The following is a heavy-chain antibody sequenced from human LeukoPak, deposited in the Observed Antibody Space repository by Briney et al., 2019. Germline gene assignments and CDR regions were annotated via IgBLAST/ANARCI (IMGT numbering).Heavy chain of an antibody. CDR2: INKDGGEK. V-gene: IGHV3-7*01. Sequence: GGSLRLSCAASGFTFSSYAMSWVRQAPGKGLEWVANINKDGGEKYYVDSVKDRFTISRDNAKRSLYLQMNSLRVEDTAVYYCARDFYDSSGDDAFDIWGLGTMVTVSS. CDR1: GFTFSSYA. J-gene: IGHJ3*02. D-gene: IGHD3-22*01. CDR3: ARDFYDSSGDDAFDI.